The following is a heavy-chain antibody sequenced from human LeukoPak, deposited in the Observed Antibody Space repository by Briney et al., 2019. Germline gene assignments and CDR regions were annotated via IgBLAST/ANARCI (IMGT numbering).Heavy chain of an antibody. CDR2: IKSKTDGGTT. J-gene: IGHJ4*02. D-gene: IGHD1-20*01. CDR1: GLTFSNTW. CDR3: TTEYNWNYADY. Sequence: GGSLRLSCAASGLTFSNTWMSWVRQAPGKGLEWVGRIKSKTDGGTTDYAAPVKGRFTISRDDSKNTLYLQMNSLKTEDTAVYYCTTEYNWNYADYWGQGTLVTVSS. V-gene: IGHV3-15*01.